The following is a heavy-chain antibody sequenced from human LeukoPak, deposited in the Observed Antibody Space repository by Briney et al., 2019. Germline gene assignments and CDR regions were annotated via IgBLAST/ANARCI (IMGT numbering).Heavy chain of an antibody. CDR1: GGSISSYY. Sequence: PSETLSLTCTVSGGSISSYYWSWIRQPPGKGLEWIGYIYYSGSTNYNPSLKSRVTISVDTSKNQFSLKLRSVTAEDTAVYYCARDNSMGDSAWWFDPWGQGTLVTVSS. CDR2: IYYSGST. J-gene: IGHJ5*02. V-gene: IGHV4-59*01. D-gene: IGHD5-12*01. CDR3: ARDNSMGDSAWWFDP.